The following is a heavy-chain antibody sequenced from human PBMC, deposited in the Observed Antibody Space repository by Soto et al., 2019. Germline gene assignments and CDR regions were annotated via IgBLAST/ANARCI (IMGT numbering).Heavy chain of an antibody. CDR3: TTLVLGAFAI. J-gene: IGHJ3*02. CDR2: IRSKANSYAT. CDR1: GFTFSGSA. Sequence: PGGSLRLSCAASGFTFSGSAMHWVRQASGKGLEWVGRIRSKANSYATAYAASVKGGFTISRDDSKNTAYLQMNSLKTEDTAVYYCTTLVLGAFAIWRQGTMVTVSS. V-gene: IGHV3-73*01. D-gene: IGHD2-8*01.